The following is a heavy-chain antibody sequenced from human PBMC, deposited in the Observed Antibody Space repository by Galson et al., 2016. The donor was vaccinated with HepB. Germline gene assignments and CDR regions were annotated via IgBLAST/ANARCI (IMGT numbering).Heavy chain of an antibody. J-gene: IGHJ4*02. Sequence: CKASGYILTTYGLHWVRQAPGQRLEWMGWINSGNDNTEYSQSFQGRVTISRDTSASIVYMELSSLRSDDTAVYYCATGGVTTGTGAHVVYWGQGTLVIVSS. CDR1: GYILTTYG. CDR3: ATGGVTTGTGAHVVY. CDR2: INSGNDNT. D-gene: IGHD1-1*01. V-gene: IGHV1-3*01.